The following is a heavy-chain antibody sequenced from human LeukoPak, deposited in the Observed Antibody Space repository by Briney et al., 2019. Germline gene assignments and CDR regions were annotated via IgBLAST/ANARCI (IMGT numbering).Heavy chain of an antibody. D-gene: IGHD6-13*01. J-gene: IGHJ3*02. CDR3: ARDYSSSWAGAFDI. V-gene: IGHV4-61*02. Sequence: TLSLTCTVSSGSISSGNYYWSWVRQPAGKGLEWVGRIYNNGSANYNPSLKSRVTISLDTSRNQFSLRLSSVTAADTAVYYCARDYSSSWAGAFDIWGQGTMVTVSS. CDR1: SGSISSGNYY. CDR2: IYNNGSA.